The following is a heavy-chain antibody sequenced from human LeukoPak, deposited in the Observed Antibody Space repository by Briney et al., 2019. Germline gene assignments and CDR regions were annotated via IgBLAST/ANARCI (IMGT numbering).Heavy chain of an antibody. CDR3: REDIGL. V-gene: IGHV3-15*01. Sequence: GRSLRLSCAASGFTFSSYGMHWVRQAPGKGLEWVGRIKSKTDAGTTDYAAPVKGRFTISRDDSKNTLYLQMNSLKIEDTAVYYCREDIGLWGQGALVTVSS. J-gene: IGHJ4*02. D-gene: IGHD2-8*01. CDR1: GFTFSSYG. CDR2: IKSKTDAGTT.